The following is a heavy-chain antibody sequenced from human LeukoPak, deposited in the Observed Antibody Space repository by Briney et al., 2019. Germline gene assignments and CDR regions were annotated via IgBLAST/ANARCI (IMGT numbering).Heavy chain of an antibody. CDR3: AKEIVGSSSWEPNYFDY. D-gene: IGHD6-13*01. J-gene: IGHJ4*02. CDR1: GFTFSSYA. Sequence: PGGSLRLSCAASGFTFSSYAMSCVRQAPGKGLEGVSAISGSGGNTYYADSVKGRSTISRENSKKPLYLQMKSLRAEATAVYYCAKEIVGSSSWEPNYFDYWGQGTLVTVSS. CDR2: ISGSGGNT. V-gene: IGHV3-23*01.